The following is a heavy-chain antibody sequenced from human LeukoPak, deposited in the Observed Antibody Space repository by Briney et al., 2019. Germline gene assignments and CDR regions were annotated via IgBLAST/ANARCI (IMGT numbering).Heavy chain of an antibody. CDR3: ARGGWQQLDY. CDR2: INHSGST. Sequence: SETLSLTCAVYGGSFSGYYWSWIRQPPGKGLEWIGEINHSGSTNYNPSHKSRVTISVDTSKNQFSLKLSSVTAADTAVYYCARGGWQQLDYWGQGTLVTVSS. V-gene: IGHV4-34*01. J-gene: IGHJ4*02. D-gene: IGHD6-13*01. CDR1: GGSFSGYY.